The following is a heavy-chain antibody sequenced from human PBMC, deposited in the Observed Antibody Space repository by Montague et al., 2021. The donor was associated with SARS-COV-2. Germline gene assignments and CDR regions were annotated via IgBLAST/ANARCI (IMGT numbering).Heavy chain of an antibody. CDR3: ARSTEPTMTLIITSLDWHFDL. CDR1: GGSISSGGYY. J-gene: IGHJ2*01. Sequence: TLSLTCTVSGGSISSGGYYWSWIRQYPGKGLEWIGYIYYSGSTYYNPSLKSRVTISVDTSNNQFSLKISSVTAADTAVYYCARSTEPTMTLIITSLDWHFDLWGRGTLVTVSS. V-gene: IGHV4-31*03. D-gene: IGHD3-9*01. CDR2: IYYSGST.